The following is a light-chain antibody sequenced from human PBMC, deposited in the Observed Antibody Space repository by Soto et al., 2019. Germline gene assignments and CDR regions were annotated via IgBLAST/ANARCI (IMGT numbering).Light chain of an antibody. CDR3: QQSYSIPPQFT. CDR1: QSISTY. J-gene: IGKJ2*01. CDR2: GAS. Sequence: DIQMTQSPSSLSASVGDRVTITCRATQSISTYLNWYQQIPGKAPKLLIYGASSLQSGVPSRFSGSGSGTDFTLTISSLPPEDFAIYYCQQSYSIPPQFTFGQGTKLEIK. V-gene: IGKV1-39*01.